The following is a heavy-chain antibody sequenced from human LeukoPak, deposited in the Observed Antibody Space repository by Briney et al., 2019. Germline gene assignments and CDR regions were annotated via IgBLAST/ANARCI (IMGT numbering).Heavy chain of an antibody. CDR2: LSSDGSNI. CDR3: ARDAWLSLDY. V-gene: IGHV3-30-3*01. D-gene: IGHD5-24*01. Sequence: AGTSLRLSCAASGFIFNIYTIHWVRQTPDQGLQWVAVLSSDGSNIYYTVSVKGRFTISRDNSKNTLYLEMNSLRAEDTTVYYCARDAWLSLDYWGQGTLVTVSS. J-gene: IGHJ4*02. CDR1: GFIFNIYT.